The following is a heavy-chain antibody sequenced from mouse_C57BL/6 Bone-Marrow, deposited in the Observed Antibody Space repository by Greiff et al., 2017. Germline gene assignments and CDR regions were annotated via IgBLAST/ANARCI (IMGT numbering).Heavy chain of an antibody. CDR1: GYTFTSYW. V-gene: IGHV1-69*01. CDR3: ARHYYGSSLVY. CDR2: IDPSDSYT. Sequence: QVQLQQPGAELVMPGASVKLSCKASGYTFTSYWMHWVKQRPGQGLEWIGEIDPSDSYTNYNQKFKGKSTLTVDKSSSTAYMQLSSLTSEDSAVYYCARHYYGSSLVYWGQGTTLTVSS. D-gene: IGHD1-1*01. J-gene: IGHJ2*01.